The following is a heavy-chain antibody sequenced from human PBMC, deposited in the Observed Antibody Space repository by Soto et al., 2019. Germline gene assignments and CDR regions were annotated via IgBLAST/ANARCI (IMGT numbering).Heavy chain of an antibody. CDR1: EFTFSNAW. CDR3: TTGFRWFGEF. CDR2: IKSNSDGGTT. Sequence: EVQLVESGGGLVKPGGSLRLSCAASEFTFSNAWVTWVRQAPGKGLEWVGRIKSNSDGGTTDYAAPVKGRFTISRDDSRNTLYLQMNSLKVEETAIYYCTTGFRWFGEFWGQGTLVTVSS. D-gene: IGHD3-10*01. V-gene: IGHV3-15*01. J-gene: IGHJ4*02.